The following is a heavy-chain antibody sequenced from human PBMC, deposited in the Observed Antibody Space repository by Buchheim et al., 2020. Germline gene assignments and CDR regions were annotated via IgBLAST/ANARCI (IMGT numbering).Heavy chain of an antibody. CDR1: GFTFSSYG. CDR2: ISYDGSNK. D-gene: IGHD6-13*01. V-gene: IGHV3-30*18. CDR3: AKDVATAAAGTSPPFDP. Sequence: QVQLVESGGGVVQPGRSLRLSCAASGFTFSSYGMHWVRQAPGKGLEWVAVISYDGSNKYYADSVKGRFTISRANSKNPLILQMNSLRAEDTAVYYCAKDVATAAAGTSPPFDPWGQGTL. J-gene: IGHJ5*02.